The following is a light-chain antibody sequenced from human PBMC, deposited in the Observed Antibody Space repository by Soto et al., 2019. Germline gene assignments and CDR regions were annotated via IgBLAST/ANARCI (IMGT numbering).Light chain of an antibody. V-gene: IGKV3-20*01. J-gene: IGKJ5*01. CDR2: GAS. CDR1: QSVSSY. Sequence: ESVLTQSPATVSLSPGERATLSCRASQSVSSYLAWYQQKPGQAPRLLIYGASSRATGIPDRFSGSGSGTDFTLTISRLEPEDFAVYYCQQYGSSPPITFGQGTRLET. CDR3: QQYGSSPPIT.